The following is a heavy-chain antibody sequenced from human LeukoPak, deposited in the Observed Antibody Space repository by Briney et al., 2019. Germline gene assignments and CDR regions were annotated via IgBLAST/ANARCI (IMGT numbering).Heavy chain of an antibody. J-gene: IGHJ3*01. V-gene: IGHV3-23*01. CDR1: GFTFSSYA. CDR2: VSDSGGAT. D-gene: IGHD6-13*01. Sequence: GGSLRLSCAASGFTFSSYAMSWVRQAPGKGLEWVSAVSDSGGATYYADSVEGRFTISRDNSKNTLYLQMNSLRAEDTAVYYCSKGYPRIVPATGTGAFDVWGQGTMVTVSS. CDR3: SKGYPRIVPATGTGAFDV.